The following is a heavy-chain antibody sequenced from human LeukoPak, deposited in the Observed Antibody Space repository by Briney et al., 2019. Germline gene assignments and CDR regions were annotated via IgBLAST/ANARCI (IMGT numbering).Heavy chain of an antibody. CDR1: GGSFSGYY. D-gene: IGHD2-8*02. Sequence: PSETLSLTCAVSGGSFSGYYWSWIRQSPGQGLEWIGEINHSGSSNYNPSLKSRVTISVDTSKNQFSLNLSSVTAADTAVYYCATQILLCHYYWGQGTLVTVSS. J-gene: IGHJ4*02. V-gene: IGHV4-34*01. CDR2: INHSGSS. CDR3: ATQILLCHYY.